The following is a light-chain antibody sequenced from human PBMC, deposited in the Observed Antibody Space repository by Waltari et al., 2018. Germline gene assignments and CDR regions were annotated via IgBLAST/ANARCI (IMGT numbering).Light chain of an antibody. V-gene: IGKV4-1*01. J-gene: IGKJ1*01. CDR3: QQYYDTPWT. Sequence: DIVMTQSPDSLTVSLGERDTINCKSSQSILYINQKNFLAWYQQKPGQSPKLLIYWASTRESGVPDRFSGSGSGTDFTLTINGLQPEDVAVYYCQQYYDTPWTFGQGTKVEIK. CDR1: QSILYINQKNF. CDR2: WAS.